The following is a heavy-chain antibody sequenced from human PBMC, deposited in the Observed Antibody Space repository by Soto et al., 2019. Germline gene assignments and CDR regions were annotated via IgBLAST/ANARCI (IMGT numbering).Heavy chain of an antibody. CDR1: GFTVSSTY. Sequence: GGSLRLSCAASGFTVSSTYMSWVRQAPGEGPEWVSTIASGDRTYYGDSVKGRFTISRDNSKNTLYLQMNSLRADDTAVYYCASGYCSGGSCYPAYWGQGTLVTVSS. CDR2: IASGDRT. V-gene: IGHV3-66*01. J-gene: IGHJ4*02. CDR3: ASGYCSGGSCYPAY. D-gene: IGHD2-15*01.